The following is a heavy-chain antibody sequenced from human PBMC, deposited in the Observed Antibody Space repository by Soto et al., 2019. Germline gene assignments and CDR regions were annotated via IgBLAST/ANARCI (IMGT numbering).Heavy chain of an antibody. CDR1: GFTFSSYA. D-gene: IGHD2-15*01. V-gene: IGHV3-23*01. CDR3: AKDRYCSGGSCYSEWAFDI. Sequence: EVQLLESGGGLVQPGGSLRLSCAASGFTFSSYAMSWVRQAPGKGLEWVSAISGSGGSTYYADSVKGRFTISRDNSKNTRDLQMNSLRAEDTAVYYCAKDRYCSGGSCYSEWAFDIWGQGTMVTVSS. J-gene: IGHJ3*02. CDR2: ISGSGGST.